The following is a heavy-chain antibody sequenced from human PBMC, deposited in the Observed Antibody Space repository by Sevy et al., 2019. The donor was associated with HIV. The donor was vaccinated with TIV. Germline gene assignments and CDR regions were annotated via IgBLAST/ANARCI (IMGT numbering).Heavy chain of an antibody. Sequence: GGSLRLSCAASGFTFSSYAMHWVRQAPGKGLEWVAVISYDGSNKYYADSVKGRLTISRENSKNKLYLQMNSRRAEDTAVYYCARVDTYYDFWSGSTPQFDYWGQGTLVTVSS. V-gene: IGHV3-30-3*01. D-gene: IGHD3-3*01. CDR2: ISYDGSNK. CDR1: GFTFSSYA. J-gene: IGHJ4*02. CDR3: ARVDTYYDFWSGSTPQFDY.